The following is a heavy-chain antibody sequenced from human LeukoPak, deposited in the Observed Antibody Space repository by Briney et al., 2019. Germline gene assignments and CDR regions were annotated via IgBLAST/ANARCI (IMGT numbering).Heavy chain of an antibody. Sequence: SETLSLTCTVSGGSINNNNYYWSWIRQPPGKGLEWIGYIYYSGSTNYNPSLKSRVTISVDTSKNQFSLKLSSVTAADTAVYYCARGTYYDFWSVYRSYGMDVWGQGTTVTVSS. CDR2: IYYSGST. CDR3: ARGTYYDFWSVYRSYGMDV. CDR1: GGSINNNNYY. D-gene: IGHD3-3*01. V-gene: IGHV4-61*01. J-gene: IGHJ6*02.